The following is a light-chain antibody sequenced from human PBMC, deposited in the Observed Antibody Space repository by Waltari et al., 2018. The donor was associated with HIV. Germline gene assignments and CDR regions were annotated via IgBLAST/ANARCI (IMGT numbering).Light chain of an antibody. J-gene: IGLJ2*01. CDR2: EVS. V-gene: IGLV2-23*02. Sequence: QSALTQPASVSGFPGQSITISCPGTSSDVGGYNLFSWYQQHPGQAPKLRIYEVSKRPSGVSNRFSGSKSGNTASLTISGLQAEDEADYYCCAYAGSTTYVIFGGGTKLTVL. CDR1: SSDVGGYNL. CDR3: CAYAGSTTYVI.